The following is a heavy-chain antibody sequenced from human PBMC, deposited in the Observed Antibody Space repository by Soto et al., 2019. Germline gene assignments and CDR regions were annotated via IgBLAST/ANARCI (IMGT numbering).Heavy chain of an antibody. CDR1: GFTVSSNY. CDR3: ARGLSRWFGELLSYSYYFDY. V-gene: IGHV3-53*01. CDR2: IYSGGST. J-gene: IGHJ4*02. D-gene: IGHD3-10*01. Sequence: GGSLRLSCAASGFTVSSNYMSWVRQAPGKGLEWVSVIYSGGSTYYADSVKGRFTISRDNSKNTLYLQMNSLRAEDTAVYYCARGLSRWFGELLSYSYYFDYWGQGTLVTVS.